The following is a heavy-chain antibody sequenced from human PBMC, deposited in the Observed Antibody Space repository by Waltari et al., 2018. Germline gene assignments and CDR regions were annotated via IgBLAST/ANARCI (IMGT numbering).Heavy chain of an antibody. CDR3: AHVYSSRWYLGDFDL. CDR2: IYWNDDK. D-gene: IGHD6-13*01. CDR1: GFSLSPSGVG. Sequence: QITLKESGPTLLTPTQTLTLTCTFSGFSLSPSGVGVGWIRQPPGKALEWLARIYWNDDKRYSPSLKSRLTITKDTTKNQVVLRMTNWDPVDTATDYCAHVYSSRWYLGDFDLWGRGTLVTVSS. J-gene: IGHJ2*01. V-gene: IGHV2-5*01.